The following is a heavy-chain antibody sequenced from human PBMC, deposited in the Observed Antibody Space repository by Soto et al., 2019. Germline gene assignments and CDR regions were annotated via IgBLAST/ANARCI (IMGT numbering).Heavy chain of an antibody. D-gene: IGHD2-15*01. J-gene: IGHJ6*03. V-gene: IGHV4-39*07. CDR2: INYSGST. CDR3: ARGGDIVVVVAAPGTTTGYMDV. Sequence: PSETLSLTCTVSGGSISSSSYYWGWIRQPPGKGLEWIGKINYSGSTNYNPSLKSRVTISVDTSKNQFSLKLSSVTAADTAVYYCARGGDIVVVVAAPGTTTGYMDVWGKGTTVTVSS. CDR1: GGSISSSSYY.